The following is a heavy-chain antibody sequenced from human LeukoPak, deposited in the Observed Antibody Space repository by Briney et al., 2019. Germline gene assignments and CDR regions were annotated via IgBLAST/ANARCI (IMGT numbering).Heavy chain of an antibody. V-gene: IGHV4-38-2*01. J-gene: IGHJ4*02. D-gene: IGHD3-22*01. CDR2: TYQSGST. CDR3: ARRDFDSSGYLSFYFDY. CDR1: GYSIRSGYH. Sequence: SETLSLTCAVSGYSIRSGYHWSWIRQPPGKGLEWIGSTYQSGSTYYNPSLKSRVTISVDTSKNQFSLNLSSVTAADSAVYYCARRDFDSSGYLSFYFDYWGQGTLVTVSS.